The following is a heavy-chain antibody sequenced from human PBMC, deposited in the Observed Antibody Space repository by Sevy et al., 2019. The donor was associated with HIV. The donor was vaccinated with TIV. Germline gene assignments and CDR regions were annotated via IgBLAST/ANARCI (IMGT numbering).Heavy chain of an antibody. Sequence: SETLSLTCTVSGGSISSYYWSWIRQPPGKGLEWIGYIYYSGSTNYNPSLKSRVTISVDTSKNQFSLKLSSVTAADTAVYYCAXXNPTDDYYYYYMDVWGKGTTVTVSS. CDR2: IYYSGST. V-gene: IGHV4-59*01. J-gene: IGHJ6*03. CDR1: GGSISSYY. CDR3: AXXNPTDDYYYYYMDV. D-gene: IGHD4-4*01.